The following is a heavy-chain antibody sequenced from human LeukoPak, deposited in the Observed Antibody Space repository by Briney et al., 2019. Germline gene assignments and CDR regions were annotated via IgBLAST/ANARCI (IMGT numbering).Heavy chain of an antibody. V-gene: IGHV3-66*01. CDR3: ATATPQTYYYGSGSYSI. D-gene: IGHD3-10*01. CDR1: GGTFSTFA. Sequence: GGSLRLSCEAAGGTFSTFAMIWVRQPPGEGLEGGSFIYSGGSTNYADAVKGRFTISRDNSKNTLYLQMNSLRAEDTAVYYCATATPQTYYYGSGSYSIWGQGTLVTVSS. J-gene: IGHJ4*02. CDR2: IYSGGST.